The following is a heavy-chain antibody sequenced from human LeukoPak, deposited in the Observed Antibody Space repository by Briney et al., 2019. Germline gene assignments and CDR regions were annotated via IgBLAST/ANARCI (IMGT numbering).Heavy chain of an antibody. Sequence: GESLKISCKGSGYSFTSYWIGWVRQMPGKGLEWMGIIYPGDSDTRYSPSFQGQVTISADKSISTAYLQWGSLKASDTAMYYCARLYQAVYGGNLFDYWGQGTLVTVSS. CDR2: IYPGDSDT. V-gene: IGHV5-51*01. D-gene: IGHD4-23*01. CDR3: ARLYQAVYGGNLFDY. CDR1: GYSFTSYW. J-gene: IGHJ4*02.